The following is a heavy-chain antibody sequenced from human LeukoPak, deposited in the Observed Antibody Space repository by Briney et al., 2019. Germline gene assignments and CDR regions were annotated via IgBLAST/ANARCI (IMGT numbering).Heavy chain of an antibody. CDR2: ISGSGGST. CDR3: ARGTPGYFDL. Sequence: GGSLRLSCAASGFTFSSYAMSWVRQAPGKGLEWVSAISGSGGSTYYADSVKGRFTISRDNAKNSLYLQMNSLRAEDTALYYCARGTPGYFDLWGRGTLVTVSS. CDR1: GFTFSSYA. V-gene: IGHV3-23*01. J-gene: IGHJ2*01.